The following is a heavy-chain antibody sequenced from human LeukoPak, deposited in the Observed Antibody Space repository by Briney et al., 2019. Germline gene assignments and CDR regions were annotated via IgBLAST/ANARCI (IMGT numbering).Heavy chain of an antibody. Sequence: AGGSLRLSCAASGFTFSSYGMHWVRQAPGKGLEWVAFIRYDGSNKYYADSVKGRFTISRDNSKNTPYLQMNSLRAEDTAVYYCAKDHEYYYDSSGYYQTDDYWGQGTLVTVPS. CDR1: GFTFSSYG. V-gene: IGHV3-30*02. J-gene: IGHJ4*02. D-gene: IGHD3-22*01. CDR3: AKDHEYYYDSSGYYQTDDY. CDR2: IRYDGSNK.